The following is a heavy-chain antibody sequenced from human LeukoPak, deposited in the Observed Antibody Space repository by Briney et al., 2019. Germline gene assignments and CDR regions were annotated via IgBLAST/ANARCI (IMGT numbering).Heavy chain of an antibody. J-gene: IGHJ4*02. CDR3: ARDAGTMVRRVIGY. CDR2: ISSSSSYI. CDR1: GFTFSSYS. D-gene: IGHD3-10*01. Sequence: GGSLRLSCAASGFTFSSYSMNWVRQAPGKGLEWVSSISSSSSYIYYADSVKGRFTISRDNAKNSLYLQMNSLRAEDTAVYYCARDAGTMVRRVIGYWGQGTLVTVSS. V-gene: IGHV3-21*01.